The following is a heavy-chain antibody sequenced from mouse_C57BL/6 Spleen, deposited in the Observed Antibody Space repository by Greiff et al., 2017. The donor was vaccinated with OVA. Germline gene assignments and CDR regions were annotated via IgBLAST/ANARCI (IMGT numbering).Heavy chain of an antibody. CDR1: GFNIKNSY. CDR2: IDPANGTT. CDR3: ATYDGYS. Sequence: EVQLHQSVAELVRPGASVKLSCTASGFNIKNSYMHWVKQTPEQGLEWIGRIDPANGTTKSDTKFQGKATITADTSSNTAYLQLSSLTSEDTAIYYCATYDGYSWGQGTSVTVSS. V-gene: IGHV14-3*01. J-gene: IGHJ4*01. D-gene: IGHD2-3*01.